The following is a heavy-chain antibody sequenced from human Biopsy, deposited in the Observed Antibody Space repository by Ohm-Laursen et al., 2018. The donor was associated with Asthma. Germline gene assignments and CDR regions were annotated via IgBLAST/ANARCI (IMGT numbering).Heavy chain of an antibody. Sequence: SSVKVSCKSPGGTFSNFAISWVRQAPGQGLEWLGGIMTVFGTTNYPQKFQGRVTITADESTSTAHLEVTSLGSEDKAIYYCARRQVDYSSGWSLLLKKIYYSGMDVWGQGTAVTVSS. CDR3: ARRQVDYSSGWSLLLKKIYYSGMDV. D-gene: IGHD6-19*01. J-gene: IGHJ6*02. V-gene: IGHV1-69*01. CDR2: IMTVFGTT. CDR1: GGTFSNFA.